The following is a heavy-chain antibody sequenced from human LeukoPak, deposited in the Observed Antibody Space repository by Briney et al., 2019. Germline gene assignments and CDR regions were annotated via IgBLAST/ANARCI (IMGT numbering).Heavy chain of an antibody. J-gene: IGHJ4*02. CDR1: GFTFSSYW. CDR2: IKYDGSEK. Sequence: PGGSLRLSCAASGFTFSSYWMTWVRQAPGKGREWVANIKYDGSEKDYMDSVKGRFTTSRDNAKNSLYLQMNSLRAEDTAVYYCARDIEAAGLFLDYWGQGTLVTVSS. CDR3: ARDIEAAGLFLDY. D-gene: IGHD6-13*01. V-gene: IGHV3-7*01.